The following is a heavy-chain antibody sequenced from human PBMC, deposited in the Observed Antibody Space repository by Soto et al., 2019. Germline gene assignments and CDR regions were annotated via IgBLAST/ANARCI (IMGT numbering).Heavy chain of an antibody. D-gene: IGHD6-19*01. V-gene: IGHV1-2*02. Sequence: ASVKLSCKASGYTFTGYSMHWVRQAPGQGLEWMGWINPNSGGTNYAQKFQGRVTMTRDTYLSTAYLDLSRLTSDDTAVYYCARGLAVAGPVAHDPFTFWGQGTMVTVS. CDR2: INPNSGGT. J-gene: IGHJ3*01. CDR1: GYTFTGYS. CDR3: ARGLAVAGPVAHDPFTF.